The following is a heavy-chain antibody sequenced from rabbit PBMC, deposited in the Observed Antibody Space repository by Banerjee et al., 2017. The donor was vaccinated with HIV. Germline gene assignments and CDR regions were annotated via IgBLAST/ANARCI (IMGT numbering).Heavy chain of an antibody. D-gene: IGHD6-1*01. CDR1: GFSFSSGYY. V-gene: IGHV1S40*01. J-gene: IGHJ4*01. Sequence: QSLEESGGDLVKPGASLTLTCTASGFSFSSGYYMCWVRQAPGKGLEWIACIGIGGGSTYYASWAKGRFTISKTSSTTVTLQMTSLTAADTATYFCARGDSYGGYTGDAYLNLWGQGTLVTVS. CDR3: ARGDSYGGYTGDAYLNL. CDR2: IGIGGGST.